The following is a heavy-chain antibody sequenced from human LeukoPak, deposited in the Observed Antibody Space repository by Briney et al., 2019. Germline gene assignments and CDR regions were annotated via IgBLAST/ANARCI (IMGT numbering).Heavy chain of an antibody. CDR2: ISAYNGNT. J-gene: IGHJ4*02. V-gene: IGHV1-18*01. D-gene: IGHD3-22*01. Sequence: ASVKVSCKASGYTFTSYGISWVRQAPGQGLEWMGWISAYNGNTNYAQKLQGRVTMTTDTSTSTAYMELRSLRSDDTAVYYCATPNPRITKIVALGWWGQGTLVTVSS. CDR3: ATPNPRITKIVALGW. CDR1: GYTFTSYG.